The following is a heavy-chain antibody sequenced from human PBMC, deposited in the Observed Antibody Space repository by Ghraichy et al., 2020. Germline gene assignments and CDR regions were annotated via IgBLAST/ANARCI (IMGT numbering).Heavy chain of an antibody. V-gene: IGHV5-51*01. CDR1: GYSFTSYG. Sequence: GGSLRLSCKGSGYSFTSYGIDWVRQMPGKGLEWMGIIYPGDSDTRYSPSFQGQVTISADNSISTAYLQWSSLKASDTAMYYCARLPLVIVGATLGYFNYWTQRTMVTVTS. J-gene: IGHJ4*02. D-gene: IGHD1-26*01. CDR2: IYPGDSDT. CDR3: ARLPLVIVGATLGYFNY.